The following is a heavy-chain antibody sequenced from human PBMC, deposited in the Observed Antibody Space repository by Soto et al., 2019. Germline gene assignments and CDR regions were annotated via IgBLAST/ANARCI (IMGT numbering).Heavy chain of an antibody. Sequence: LRLSCAASGFTFSSYGMHWVRQAPGKGLEWVAVISYDGSNKYYADSVKGRFTISRDNSKNTLYLQMNSLRAEDTAVYYCAKDLVVVPAAIRAYYYYYYGMDVWGQGTTVTV. CDR3: AKDLVVVPAAIRAYYYYYYGMDV. V-gene: IGHV3-30*18. J-gene: IGHJ6*02. CDR1: GFTFSSYG. CDR2: ISYDGSNK. D-gene: IGHD2-2*02.